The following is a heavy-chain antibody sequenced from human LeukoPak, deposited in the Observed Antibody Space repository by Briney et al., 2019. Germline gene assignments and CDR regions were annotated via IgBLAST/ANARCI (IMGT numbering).Heavy chain of an antibody. J-gene: IGHJ4*02. V-gene: IGHV3-23*01. D-gene: IGHD6-19*01. CDR1: GFTFSSYA. Sequence: GGSLRLSCAASGFTFSSYAMSWVRQAPGKGLEWVTAISGGGGTTYYADSVKGRFTISRDNSKNTLCLQMNSLRAEDTAVYYCAKDKIAVAGTCYFDYWGQGTLVTVSS. CDR3: AKDKIAVAGTCYFDY. CDR2: ISGGGGTT.